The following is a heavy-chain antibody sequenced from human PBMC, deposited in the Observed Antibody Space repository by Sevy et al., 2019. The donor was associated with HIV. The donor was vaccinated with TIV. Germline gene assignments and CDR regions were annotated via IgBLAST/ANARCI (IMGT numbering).Heavy chain of an antibody. V-gene: IGHV3-33*01. D-gene: IGHD6-19*01. J-gene: IGHJ4*02. CDR2: IWYDGSNK. CDR1: GFTFSSYG. CDR3: ARDRSIAVAGYYFDY. Sequence: GGSLRLSCAASGFTFSSYGMHWVRQAPGKGLEWVAVIWYDGSNKYYADSVKGRFTISRDNSKNTLYLQMNSLRAEDTAVYYCARDRSIAVAGYYFDYWGQGTLVTVSS.